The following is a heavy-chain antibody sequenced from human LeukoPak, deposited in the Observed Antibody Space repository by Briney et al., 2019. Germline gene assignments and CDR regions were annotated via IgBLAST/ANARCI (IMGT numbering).Heavy chain of an antibody. J-gene: IGHJ3*02. D-gene: IGHD1-14*01. V-gene: IGHV3-11*05. CDR1: GFTFSDYY. CDR2: ISSSSSYT. Sequence: GSLRLSCAASGFTFSDYYIHWIRQAPGKGLEWVSYISSSSSYTNYADSVKGRFTVSRDNAKNSLYLQMSSLRAEDTAVYYCARASSAGAFDIWGQGTMVTMSS. CDR3: ARASSAGAFDI.